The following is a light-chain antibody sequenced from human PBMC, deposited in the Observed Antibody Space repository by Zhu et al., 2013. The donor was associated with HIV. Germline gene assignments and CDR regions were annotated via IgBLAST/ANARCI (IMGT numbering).Light chain of an antibody. CDR2: DAS. Sequence: EIVLTQSPATLSLSPGERATLSCRSSQNIGNSLAWYQQKPGQAPRLVIYDASTRATGIPARFSGSGSGADFSLTISSLQSEDFAVYYCQQYNNWPPWTFGQGTKVEIK. CDR1: QNIGNS. J-gene: IGKJ1*01. V-gene: IGKV3D-15*01. CDR3: QQYNNWPPWT.